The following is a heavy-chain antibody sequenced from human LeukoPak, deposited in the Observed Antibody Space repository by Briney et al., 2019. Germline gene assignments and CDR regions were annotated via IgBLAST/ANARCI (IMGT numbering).Heavy chain of an antibody. CDR2: IKQDGNER. J-gene: IGHJ5*02. V-gene: IGHV3-7*01. CDR3: ARDSYAWNSRWFDP. Sequence: GGSLRLSCAASGFTFSSYWMHWVRQAPGKGLEGVANIKQDGNERYYVDSVRGRFTISRDNAKNLLYLQMNSLRAEDTAVYYCARDSYAWNSRWFDPWGQGTLATVSS. D-gene: IGHD1-7*01. CDR1: GFTFSSYW.